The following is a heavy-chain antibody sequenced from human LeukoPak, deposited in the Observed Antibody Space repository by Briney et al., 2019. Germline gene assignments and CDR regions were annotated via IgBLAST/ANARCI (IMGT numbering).Heavy chain of an antibody. CDR2: INHSGST. J-gene: IGHJ5*02. D-gene: IGHD6-13*01. V-gene: IGHV4-34*01. CDR1: GGSFSGYY. Sequence: SETLSLTCAVYGGSFSGYYWSWIRQPPGKGLEWIGEINHSGSTNYNPSLKSRVTISVDTSKNQFSLKLSSVTAADTAVYYGARGRLAAAGTGIRFDPWAREPWSPSPQ. CDR3: ARGRLAAAGTGIRFDP.